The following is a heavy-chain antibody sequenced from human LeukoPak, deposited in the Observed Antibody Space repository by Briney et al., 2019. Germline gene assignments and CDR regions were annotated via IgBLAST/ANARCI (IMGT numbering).Heavy chain of an antibody. CDR1: GYSFTSYA. CDR3: ARVRKMWQWLVETTSNPERRYFDY. Sequence: ASVKVSCKASGYSFTSYAMNWVRQAPGQGLEWMGWLNINTGNPTYAQGFTGRFVFSLDTSVSTAYLQISSLKAEDTAVYYCARVRKMWQWLVETTSNPERRYFDYWGQGTLVTVSS. J-gene: IGHJ4*02. V-gene: IGHV7-4-1*02. D-gene: IGHD6-19*01. CDR2: LNINTGNP.